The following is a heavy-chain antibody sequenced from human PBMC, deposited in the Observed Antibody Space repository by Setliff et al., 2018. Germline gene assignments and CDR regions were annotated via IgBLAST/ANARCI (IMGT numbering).Heavy chain of an antibody. CDR2: INPNSGGA. CDR3: ARDLTRWFGEFAFDI. CDR1: GYTFAGYY. Sequence: ASVKVSCKASGYTFAGYYMHWVRQAPGQGLEWMGWINPNSGGANYAQKFQGRVTMTRDTSISTGYMELSRLRSDDTAVYYCARDLTRWFGEFAFDIWGQGTMVT. D-gene: IGHD3-10*01. J-gene: IGHJ3*02. V-gene: IGHV1-2*02.